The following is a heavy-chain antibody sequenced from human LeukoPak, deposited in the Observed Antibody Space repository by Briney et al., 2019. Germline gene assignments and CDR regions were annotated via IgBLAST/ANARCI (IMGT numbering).Heavy chain of an antibody. V-gene: IGHV3-23*01. J-gene: IGHJ4*02. Sequence: GGSLTLSCAPAGFSLSTDAISSVRQPPRKWLELASAISGSGGSTYYAVCVKGRFTISRDNSKNSLYLQMNSLRAEDTAVYYCAKETGGYYDSSGSPVWGEGSLVTVSS. CDR2: ISGSGGST. CDR3: AKETGGYYDSSGSPV. CDR1: GFSLSTDA. D-gene: IGHD3-22*01.